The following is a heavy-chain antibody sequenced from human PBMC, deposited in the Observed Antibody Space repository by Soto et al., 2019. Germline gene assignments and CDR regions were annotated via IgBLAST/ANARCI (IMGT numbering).Heavy chain of an antibody. Sequence: SETLSLTCTVSGGSVSSGSYYWSWIRQPPGKGLEWIGYIYYSGSTNYNPSLKSRVTISVDTSKNQFSLKLSSVTAEDTAVYYCAKDGNIYTSGWYAPSLDYWGQGTLVTVSS. J-gene: IGHJ4*02. CDR1: GGSVSSGSYY. CDR3: AKDGNIYTSGWYAPSLDY. CDR2: IYYSGST. D-gene: IGHD6-19*01. V-gene: IGHV4-61*01.